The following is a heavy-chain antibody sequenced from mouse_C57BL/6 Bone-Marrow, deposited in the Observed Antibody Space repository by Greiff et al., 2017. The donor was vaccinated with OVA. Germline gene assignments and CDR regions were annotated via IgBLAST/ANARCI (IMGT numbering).Heavy chain of an antibody. CDR3: ARFYYYGSSYRDWFAY. J-gene: IGHJ3*01. D-gene: IGHD1-1*01. V-gene: IGHV1-81*01. CDR1: GYTFTSYG. Sequence: QVQLQQSGAELARPGASVKLSCKASGYTFTSYGISWVKQRTGQGLEWIGEIYPRSGNTYYTEKFKGKATLTADKSSSTAYMELRSLTSEDSAVDFCARFYYYGSSYRDWFAYWGQGTLVTVSA. CDR2: IYPRSGNT.